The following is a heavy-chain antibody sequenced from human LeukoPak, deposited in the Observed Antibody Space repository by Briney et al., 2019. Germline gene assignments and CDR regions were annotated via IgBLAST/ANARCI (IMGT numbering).Heavy chain of an antibody. CDR1: GFTFSSYG. D-gene: IGHD3-16*02. CDR2: ISYDGSNK. Sequence: PGGSLRLSCAASGFTFSSYGMHWVRQAPGKGLEWVAVISYDGSNKYYADSVKGRFTISRDNSKNTLYLQMNSLRAEDTAVYYCAKDQNDCVWGSYRVDYWGQGTLVTVSS. V-gene: IGHV3-30*18. J-gene: IGHJ4*02. CDR3: AKDQNDCVWGSYRVDY.